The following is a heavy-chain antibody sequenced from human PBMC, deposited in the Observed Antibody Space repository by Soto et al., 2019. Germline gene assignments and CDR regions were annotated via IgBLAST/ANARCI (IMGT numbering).Heavy chain of an antibody. Sequence: GGSLRLSCAASGFTFSSYGMHWVRQAPGKGLEWVAVISYDGSNKYYADSVKGRFTISRDNSKNTLYLQMNSLRAEDTAVYYCSGTRPYGMDVWGQGTTVTVSS. V-gene: IGHV3-30*03. D-gene: IGHD4-17*01. CDR3: SGTRPYGMDV. CDR2: ISYDGSNK. J-gene: IGHJ6*02. CDR1: GFTFSSYG.